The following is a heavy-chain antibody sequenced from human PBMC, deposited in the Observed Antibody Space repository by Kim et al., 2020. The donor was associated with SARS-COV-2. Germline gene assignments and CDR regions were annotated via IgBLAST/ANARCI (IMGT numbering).Heavy chain of an antibody. J-gene: IGHJ6*03. CDR1: GGSISSSSYY. V-gene: IGHV4-39*01. CDR3: ARLGVLRYYLYMDV. Sequence: SETLSLTCTVSGGSISSSSYYWGWIRQPPGKGLEWIGSIYYSGSTYYNPSLKSRVTISVDTSKNQFSLKLSSVTAADTAVYYCARLGVLRYYLYMDVWG. D-gene: IGHD3-9*01. CDR2: IYYSGST.